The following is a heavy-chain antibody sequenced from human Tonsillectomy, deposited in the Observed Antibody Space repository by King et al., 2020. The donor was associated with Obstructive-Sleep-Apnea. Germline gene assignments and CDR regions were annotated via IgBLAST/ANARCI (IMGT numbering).Heavy chain of an antibody. CDR2: IYYSGST. V-gene: IGHV4-31*03. Sequence: QLQESGPGLVKPSQTLSLTCTVSGGSISSGGYYWSWIRQHPGKGLEWIGYIYYSGSTYYNPSLKSRVTISVDTSKNQFSLKLSSVTAADTAVYYCARRRGSDRGIDYWGQGTLVTVSS. J-gene: IGHJ4*02. CDR1: GGSISSGGYY. CDR3: ARRRGSDRGIDY. D-gene: IGHD1-26*01.